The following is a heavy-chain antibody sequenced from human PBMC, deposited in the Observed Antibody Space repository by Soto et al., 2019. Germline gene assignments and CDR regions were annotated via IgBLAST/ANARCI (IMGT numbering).Heavy chain of an antibody. D-gene: IGHD5-12*01. CDR3: ARSGGQRDIHFGYSGYLDY. Sequence: QVQLVQSGAEVKKPGASVKVSCKASGYTFTGYYMHWVRQAPGQGLEWMGWINPIFGTANYAQKFQGRVTITADKSTSTAYMELSSLRSEDTAVYYCARSGGQRDIHFGYSGYLDYWGQGTLVTVSS. V-gene: IGHV1-69*06. CDR2: INPIFGTA. CDR1: GYTFTGYY. J-gene: IGHJ4*02.